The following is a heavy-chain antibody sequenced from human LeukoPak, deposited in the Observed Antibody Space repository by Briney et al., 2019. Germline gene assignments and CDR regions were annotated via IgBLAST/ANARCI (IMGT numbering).Heavy chain of an antibody. Sequence: HPGGSLTLSCAASGFTFSYHWMTWVRQAPGKGLEWVANIKNDGTVKNYVDSVKGRFTISRDNAKNSLYLQMNSLRAEDTGVYYCAKDSYSKGDNWGQGVLVTVSS. CDR3: AKDSYSKGDN. CDR2: IKNDGTVK. CDR1: GFTFSYHW. J-gene: IGHJ4*02. V-gene: IGHV3-7*01. D-gene: IGHD5-18*01.